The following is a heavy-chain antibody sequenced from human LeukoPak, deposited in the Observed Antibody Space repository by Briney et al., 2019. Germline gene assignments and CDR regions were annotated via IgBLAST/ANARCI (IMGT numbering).Heavy chain of an antibody. V-gene: IGHV3-23*01. CDR1: GFTFNIYA. Sequence: GGSLRLSCAASGFTFNIYAMSWVRQAPGKGLEWVSAISDSGGSTYYADSVKGRFTISRANSKNTLYLQMNSLRAEDTAVYYCAKGDYYYYYGMDVWGQGTTVTVSS. CDR3: AKGDYYYYYGMDV. J-gene: IGHJ6*02. CDR2: ISDSGGST.